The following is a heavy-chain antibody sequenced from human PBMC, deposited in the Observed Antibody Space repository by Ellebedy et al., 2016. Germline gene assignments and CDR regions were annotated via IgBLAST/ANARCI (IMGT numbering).Heavy chain of an antibody. CDR3: ARHGWVGESIDRFRYNWFNP. Sequence: SETLSLTXAVYGGSSSGYYWSWIRKPPGKGPEWIGEINHSGSTNYNPSLKSRVTISVDTSKNLFSLKLGSVAAADTAVCYCARHGWVGESIDRFRYNWFNPWGQGTLVTVSS. CDR2: INHSGST. D-gene: IGHD3-10*01. CDR1: GGSSSGYY. J-gene: IGHJ5*02. V-gene: IGHV4-34*01.